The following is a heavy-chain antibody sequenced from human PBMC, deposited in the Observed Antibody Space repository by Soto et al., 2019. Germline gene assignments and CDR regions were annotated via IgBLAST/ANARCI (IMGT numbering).Heavy chain of an antibody. D-gene: IGHD3-22*01. J-gene: IGHJ6*02. V-gene: IGHV3-21*01. CDR2: LSSSSSYI. CDR1: GFTSSTYS. Sequence: VGSLRLSGAASGFTSSTYSMNWVRQAPWKGLEWVSSLSSSSSYIYYADSVKGRFTISRDNAENSLYLQMNSLRAEDTAVYYCARDYYDSSGTQIMDVWGQGTTVTVSS. CDR3: ARDYYDSSGTQIMDV.